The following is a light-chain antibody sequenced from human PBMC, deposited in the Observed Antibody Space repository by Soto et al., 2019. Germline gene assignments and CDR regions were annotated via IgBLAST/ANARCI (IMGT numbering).Light chain of an antibody. J-gene: IGKJ1*01. Sequence: EIVLTQSPGTLSLSPGERATLSCRASQSVSSSYLAWYQQKPGQAPRLLIYGASSRATGIPDRFSGSGSGTDFTLTISRREPEDVSVYYCQQYGSSPLWTFGQGTKVDIK. CDR1: QSVSSSY. V-gene: IGKV3-20*01. CDR3: QQYGSSPLWT. CDR2: GAS.